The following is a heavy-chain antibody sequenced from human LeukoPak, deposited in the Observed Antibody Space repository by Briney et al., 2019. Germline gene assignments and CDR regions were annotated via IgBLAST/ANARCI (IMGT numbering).Heavy chain of an antibody. CDR1: GGSISSGGYY. Sequence: PSETLSLTCTVSGGSISSGGYYWSWIRQHPGKGLEWMGYIYYSGSTYYNPSLKSRVTISVDTSKNQFSLKLSSVTAADTAVYYCAREGGIAVRYFDSWGQGTLVTVSS. CDR3: AREGGIAVRYFDS. V-gene: IGHV4-31*03. D-gene: IGHD6-19*01. CDR2: IYYSGST. J-gene: IGHJ4*02.